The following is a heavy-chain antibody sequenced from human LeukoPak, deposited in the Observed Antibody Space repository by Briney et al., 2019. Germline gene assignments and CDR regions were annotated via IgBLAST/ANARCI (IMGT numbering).Heavy chain of an antibody. CDR3: ARYAYDSSVYNPGY. CDR2: ISAYNGNT. D-gene: IGHD3-22*01. J-gene: IGHJ4*02. CDR1: GYTFTSYG. Sequence: AAVKVSCKASGYTFTSYGISWVRQAPGQGLEWMGWISAYNGNTNYAQKFQGRVTMTTDTSTSTAYMELRSLRSDDTAVYYCARYAYDSSVYNPGYWGQGTLVTVSS. V-gene: IGHV1-18*01.